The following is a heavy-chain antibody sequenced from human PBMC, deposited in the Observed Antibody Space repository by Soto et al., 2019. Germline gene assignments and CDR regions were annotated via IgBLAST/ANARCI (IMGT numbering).Heavy chain of an antibody. Sequence: GGSLRLSCAASGFTFSSYAMSWVRQAPGKGLEWVSAISGSGGSTYYADSVKGRFTISRDNSKNTLYLQMNSLRAEDTAVYYCAKTSYGDHLPYYFDYWGQGTLVTVSS. D-gene: IGHD4-17*01. J-gene: IGHJ4*02. CDR1: GFTFSSYA. CDR2: ISGSGGST. V-gene: IGHV3-23*01. CDR3: AKTSYGDHLPYYFDY.